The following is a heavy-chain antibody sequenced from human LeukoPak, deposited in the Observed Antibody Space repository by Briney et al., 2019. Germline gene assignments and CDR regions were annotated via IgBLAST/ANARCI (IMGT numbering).Heavy chain of an antibody. CDR2: IYYSGST. Sequence: SETLSLTCTVSGGSISSGDYYWSWIRQPPGKGLEWIGYIYYSGSTYYNPSLKSRVTISVDTSKNQFSLKLSSVTAADTAVYYCARGSGLPISPDMDVWGPGTTVTVSS. CDR3: ARGSGLPISPDMDV. V-gene: IGHV4-30-4*08. D-gene: IGHD3-3*01. CDR1: GGSISSGDYY. J-gene: IGHJ6*02.